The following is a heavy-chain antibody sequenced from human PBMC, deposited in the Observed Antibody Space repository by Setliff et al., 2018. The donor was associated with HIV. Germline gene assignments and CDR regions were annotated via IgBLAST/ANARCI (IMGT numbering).Heavy chain of an antibody. CDR2: IWYDGSNK. D-gene: IGHD6-13*01. CDR3: ARSRAADFDY. J-gene: IGHJ4*02. Sequence: PGGSLRLSCAASGFTFNSHPMHWVRQAPGKGLEWVALIWYDGSNKQYADSVKGRFTISRDNAKNSLYLQMNSLRAEDTAVYYCARSRAADFDYWGQGTLVTVSS. V-gene: IGHV3-33*08. CDR1: GFTFNSHP.